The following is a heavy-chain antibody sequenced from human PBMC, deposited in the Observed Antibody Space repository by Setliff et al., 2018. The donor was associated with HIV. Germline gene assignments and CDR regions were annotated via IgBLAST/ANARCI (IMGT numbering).Heavy chain of an antibody. CDR1: GASISSYY. D-gene: IGHD5-18*01. Sequence: SETLSLTCTVSGASISSYYWNWIRQPPGKGLEWIGFIFASGDTKYNPSLQSRVSMSIDTSKNQFSLKLSSVTAADTAVYYCARRDGYSYGFYFDYWGQGTLVTVSS. CDR2: IFASGDT. V-gene: IGHV4-4*09. CDR3: ARRDGYSYGFYFDY. J-gene: IGHJ4*02.